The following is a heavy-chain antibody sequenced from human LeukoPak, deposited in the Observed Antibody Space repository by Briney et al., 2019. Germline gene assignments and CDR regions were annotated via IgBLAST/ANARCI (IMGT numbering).Heavy chain of an antibody. D-gene: IGHD4-17*01. CDR1: GFTFSSYS. CDR3: AREATVTTSEWDY. Sequence: GGSLRLSCAASGFTFSSYSMNWVRQAPGKGLEWVSSISSSSSHIYYADSVRGRFTISRDNAKNSLYLQMNSLRAEDTAVYYCAREATVTTSEWDYWGQGTLVTVSS. CDR2: ISSSSSHI. V-gene: IGHV3-21*01. J-gene: IGHJ4*02.